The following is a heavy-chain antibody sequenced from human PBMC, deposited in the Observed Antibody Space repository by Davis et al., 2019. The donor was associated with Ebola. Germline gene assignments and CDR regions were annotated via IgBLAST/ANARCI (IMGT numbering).Heavy chain of an antibody. V-gene: IGHV4-39*01. CDR3: ARLSWGYSSCRHWGY. D-gene: IGHD6-19*01. Sequence: MPSETLSLTCTVSGGSISSSSYYWGWIRQPPGKGLEWLGSIYYSGSTYYNPSLKSRVTISVDTSKNQFSLKLSSVTAADTAVYYCARLSWGYSSCRHWGYWGQGTLVTVSS. CDR1: GGSISSSSYY. CDR2: IYYSGST. J-gene: IGHJ4*02.